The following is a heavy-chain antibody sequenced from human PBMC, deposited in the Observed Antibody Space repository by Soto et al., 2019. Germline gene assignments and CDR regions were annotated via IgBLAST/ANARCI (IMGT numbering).Heavy chain of an antibody. D-gene: IGHD1-1*01. J-gene: IGHJ6*01. CDR3: AGARNTDYYYYVMDV. CDR2: ISGSGDVI. V-gene: IGHV3-48*03. CDR1: AFTFRTSW. Sequence: GSLRLSCAASAFTFRTSWMSWVRLRPGNGLEWVSYISGSGDVIYYGDSVKGRFTISRDNAKNSLYLQMNSLRAEDTAVYYCAGARNTDYYYYVMDVLGQRTTVTVCS.